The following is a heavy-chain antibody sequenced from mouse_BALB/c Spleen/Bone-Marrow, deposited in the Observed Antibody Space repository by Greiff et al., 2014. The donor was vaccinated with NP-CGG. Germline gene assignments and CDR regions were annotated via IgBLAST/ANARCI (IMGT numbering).Heavy chain of an antibody. CDR2: ISYSGST. CDR3: ASITTVVGTWDAMDY. J-gene: IGHJ4*01. V-gene: IGHV3-2*02. CDR1: GSSITSGYA. Sequence: EVKLLESGPGLVKPSQSLSLTCTVTGSSITSGYAWNWIRQFPGNKLEWMGYISYSGSTSYNPSLKSRISITRDTSKNQFFLQLNSVTTEDTATYYCASITTVVGTWDAMDYWGQGTSVTVSS. D-gene: IGHD1-1*01.